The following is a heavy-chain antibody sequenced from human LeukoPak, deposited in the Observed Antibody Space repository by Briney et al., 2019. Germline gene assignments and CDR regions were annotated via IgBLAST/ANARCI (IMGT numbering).Heavy chain of an antibody. Sequence: GGSLRLSCTASGFTFSSYGMSWVRQAPGKGLDWVSAVSSGGNSNYADSVTGRFTISRDNSKNTLYLQMSSLRAEDTAVYYCARSGYGDYTLGGFDIWGQGTMVTVSS. CDR2: VSSGGNS. D-gene: IGHD4-17*01. J-gene: IGHJ3*02. CDR3: ARSGYGDYTLGGFDI. V-gene: IGHV3-23*01. CDR1: GFTFSSYG.